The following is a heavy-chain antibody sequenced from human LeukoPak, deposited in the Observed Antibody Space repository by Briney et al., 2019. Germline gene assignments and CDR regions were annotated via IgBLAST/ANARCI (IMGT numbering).Heavy chain of an antibody. Sequence: PGGSLRLSCAASGFSFSGCAMDWVHQAPGKGLEWVSYINANGDTTHYADSVRGRFTVSRDNAKNSLYLQLNSLSAEDTAVYYCARDQEFSGAYHSFDYWGQGTLLTVSS. D-gene: IGHD1-26*01. CDR1: GFSFSGCA. CDR2: INANGDTT. CDR3: ARDQEFSGAYHSFDY. V-gene: IGHV3-48*03. J-gene: IGHJ4*02.